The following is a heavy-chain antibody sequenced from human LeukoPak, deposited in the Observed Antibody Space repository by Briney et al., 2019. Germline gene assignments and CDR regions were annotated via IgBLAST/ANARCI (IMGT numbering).Heavy chain of an antibody. CDR3: ARDSHTYYYDSSGSLFDY. J-gene: IGHJ4*02. CDR2: IYTSGST. V-gene: IGHV4-4*07. Sequence: PSETLSLTCTVSGGPISSYYWSWIRQPAGKGLEWIGRIYTSGSTNYNPSLKSRVTMSVDTSKNQFSLKLSSVTAADTAVYYCARDSHTYYYDSSGSLFDYWGQGTLVTVSS. D-gene: IGHD3-22*01. CDR1: GGPISSYY.